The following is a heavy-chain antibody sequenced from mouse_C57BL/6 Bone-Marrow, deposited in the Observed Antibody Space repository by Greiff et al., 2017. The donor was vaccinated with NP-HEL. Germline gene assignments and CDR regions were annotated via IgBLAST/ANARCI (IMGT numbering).Heavy chain of an antibody. CDR3: ARGGYTGYFDV. V-gene: IGHV1-52*01. Sequence: VQLQQPGAELVRPGSSVKLSCKASGYTFTSYWMHWVKQRPIQGLEWIGNIDPSDSETHYNQKFKDKATLTVDKSSSTAYMQLSSLTSEDSAVYYCARGGYTGYFDVWGTGTTVTVSS. D-gene: IGHD3-1*01. J-gene: IGHJ1*03. CDR1: GYTFTSYW. CDR2: IDPSDSET.